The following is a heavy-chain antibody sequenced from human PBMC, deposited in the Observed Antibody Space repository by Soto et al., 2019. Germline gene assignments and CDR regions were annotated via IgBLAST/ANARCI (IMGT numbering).Heavy chain of an antibody. CDR2: ISHSGST. Sequence: SETLSLTCTVSGGSISSAAYYWSWIRQHPGKGLEWIGYISHSGSTYYTPSLKSRVITSADTSKNQFSVNLTSVTAADTAVYYCAREYTYGSNFFDCWGQGALVTVS. D-gene: IGHD5-18*01. V-gene: IGHV4-31*03. J-gene: IGHJ4*02. CDR1: GGSISSAAYY. CDR3: AREYTYGSNFFDC.